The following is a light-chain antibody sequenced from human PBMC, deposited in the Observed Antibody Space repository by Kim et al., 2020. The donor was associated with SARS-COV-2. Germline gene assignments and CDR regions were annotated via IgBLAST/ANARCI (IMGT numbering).Light chain of an antibody. J-gene: IGLJ1*01. CDR1: KLDDKD. V-gene: IGLV3-1*01. CDR2: QNT. CDR3: QAWDSNTYYV. Sequence: VSPGQTASITCSGDKLDDKDVCGYKQRPGQSPLLVIYQNTKRPAAIPERFSGSKSGKTATLTITGTQATDEAEYFCQAWDSNTYYVFGTGTKVTVL.